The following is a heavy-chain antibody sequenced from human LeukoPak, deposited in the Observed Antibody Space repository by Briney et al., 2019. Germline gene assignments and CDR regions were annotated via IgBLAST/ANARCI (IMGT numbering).Heavy chain of an antibody. CDR2: ISGNSSST. CDR1: GVTYSSYA. D-gene: IGHD3-22*01. J-gene: IGHJ4*02. Sequence: GGSLRPSCAASGVTYSSYAISHCAVAWVRQAPGKGLEWVSGISGNSSSTYYADSVKGRFTISRDNSKNTLYLQMNNLRAEDTAVYYCAKDRGRIAAMVVVVTNTLDSWGQGTLVTVSS. V-gene: IGHV3-23*01. CDR3: AKDRGRIAAMVVVVTNTLDS.